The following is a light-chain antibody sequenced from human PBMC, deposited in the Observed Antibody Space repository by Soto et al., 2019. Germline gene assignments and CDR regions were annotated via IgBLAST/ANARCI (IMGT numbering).Light chain of an antibody. V-gene: IGLV4-69*01. CDR3: QTWGNGSVV. CDR1: SGHSSYA. CDR2: LNSDGSH. J-gene: IGLJ2*01. Sequence: QSVLTQSPSASASLGASVKLTCTLRSGHSSYAIAWHQQQPEKGPRYLMKLNSDGSHSKGDGIPDRFSGSSSGAERYLTISSLQSEDEADYSCQTWGNGSVVFGGGTKLTVL.